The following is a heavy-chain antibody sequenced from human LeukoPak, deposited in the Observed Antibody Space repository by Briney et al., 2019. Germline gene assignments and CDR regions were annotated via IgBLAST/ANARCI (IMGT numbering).Heavy chain of an antibody. J-gene: IGHJ3*02. CDR3: ATGNYHAFDI. CDR1: GFTLSSYW. D-gene: IGHD1-7*01. Sequence: GGSLRLSCAASGFTLSSYWMDWVRHAPGKGLGWVSSINSDGSNTRYADSVKGRFTISRDNAKNTLDLQMKSLRAEDTYECECATGNYHAFDIWGQGTTVAVSS. CDR2: INSDGSNT. V-gene: IGHV3-74*01.